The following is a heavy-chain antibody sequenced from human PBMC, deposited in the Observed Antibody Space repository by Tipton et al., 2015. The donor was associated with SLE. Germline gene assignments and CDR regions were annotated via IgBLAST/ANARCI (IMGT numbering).Heavy chain of an antibody. V-gene: IGHV3-21*04. J-gene: IGHJ4*02. Sequence: SLRLSCAASGFTFRSFPMNWVRQAPGKGLEWVSSISGTHSGSSYKYYADSVKGRFTMSRDNSKKTLYLQMNSLRPEDTAVYYCASEAGQQLAFDSWGQGTLVTVS. CDR1: GFTFRSFP. CDR3: ASEAGQQLAFDS. CDR2: ISGTHSGSSYK. D-gene: IGHD6-13*01.